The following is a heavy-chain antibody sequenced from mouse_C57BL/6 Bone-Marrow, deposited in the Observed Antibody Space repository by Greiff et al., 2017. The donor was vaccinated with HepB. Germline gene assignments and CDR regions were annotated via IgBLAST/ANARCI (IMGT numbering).Heavy chain of an antibody. D-gene: IGHD1-1*01. CDR1: GFTFSSYG. Sequence: EVQVVESGGDLVKPGGSLKLSCAASGFTFSSYGMSWVRQTPDKRLEWVATISSGGSYTYYPDSVKGRFTISRDNAKNTLYLQMSSLKSEDTAMYYCARPDYYGSSYNADYWGQGTSVTVSS. CDR3: ARPDYYGSSYNADY. J-gene: IGHJ4*01. V-gene: IGHV5-6*01. CDR2: ISSGGSYT.